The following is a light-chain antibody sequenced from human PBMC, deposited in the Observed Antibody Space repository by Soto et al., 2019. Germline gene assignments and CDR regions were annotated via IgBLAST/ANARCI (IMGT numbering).Light chain of an antibody. V-gene: IGKV3-11*01. CDR1: QSVSNY. Sequence: EIVLTQSPATLPLSPGERATLSCRASQSVSNYLAWYQQKHGQAPRLLIYDASNRETGIPARFSGSGAGTECTRTISSLEPEDFEVDYCQQRSNLPPTFGQGTRLEN. CDR3: QQRSNLPPT. J-gene: IGKJ5*01. CDR2: DAS.